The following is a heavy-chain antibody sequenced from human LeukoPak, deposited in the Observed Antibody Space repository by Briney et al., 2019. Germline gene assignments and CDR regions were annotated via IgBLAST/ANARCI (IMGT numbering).Heavy chain of an antibody. J-gene: IGHJ6*03. Sequence: EASVKVCCKASGYTFTSYGISWVRQAPGQGLEWMGWISAYNGNTNYSQKVQGRVSMTIDTSTGTASMELEILRFDDTAMYYCARDPLSGYYSYYYYYMDVWGKGTTVTVSS. CDR2: ISAYNGNT. D-gene: IGHD3-22*01. CDR3: ARDPLSGYYSYYYYYMDV. V-gene: IGHV1-18*01. CDR1: GYTFTSYG.